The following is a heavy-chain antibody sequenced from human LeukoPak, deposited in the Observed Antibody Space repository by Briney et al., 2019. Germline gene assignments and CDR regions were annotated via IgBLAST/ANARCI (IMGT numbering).Heavy chain of an antibody. CDR2: MDPNSGNT. D-gene: IGHD2-2*01. CDR1: GYTFTSYD. Sequence: ASVKVSCKASGYTFTSYDINWVRQATGQGLEWMGWMDPNSGNTGYAQKFQGRVTITRNTSISTAYMELSSLRSEDTAVYYCARGLRSYKGELVVVPAAHRGHYMDVWGKGTTVTVSS. CDR3: ARGLRSYKGELVVVPAAHRGHYMDV. V-gene: IGHV1-8*03. J-gene: IGHJ6*03.